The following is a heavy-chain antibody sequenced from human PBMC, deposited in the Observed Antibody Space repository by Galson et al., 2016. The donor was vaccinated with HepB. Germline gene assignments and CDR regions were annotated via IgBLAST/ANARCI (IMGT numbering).Heavy chain of an antibody. CDR1: GFTFSSYG. Sequence: SLRLSCAASGFTFSSYGMHWVRQAPGKGLEWVAVMWYDGSHKDYADSVKGRFTISRDNSKNTLHLQMNSLRAEDTAVYYCARAYTAMDTGVDYWGQGTLVTVSS. D-gene: IGHD5-18*01. V-gene: IGHV3-33*01. J-gene: IGHJ4*02. CDR2: MWYDGSHK. CDR3: ARAYTAMDTGVDY.